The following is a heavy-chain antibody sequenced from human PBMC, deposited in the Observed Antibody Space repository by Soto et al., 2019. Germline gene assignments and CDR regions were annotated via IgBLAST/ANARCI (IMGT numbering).Heavy chain of an antibody. V-gene: IGHV3-7*03. D-gene: IGHD6-13*01. CDR1: GFRFSDYY. J-gene: IGHJ6*02. CDR2: IAQDGTEI. Sequence: GGSLRLSCATSGFRFSDYYMTLVRLSPGKGLEWVAYIAQDGTEIYNVDSVRGRFTISRDSAKSSVYLHMNGLTAEDTALYYCARWQQAMDVWGQGTAFTVSS. CDR3: ARWQQAMDV.